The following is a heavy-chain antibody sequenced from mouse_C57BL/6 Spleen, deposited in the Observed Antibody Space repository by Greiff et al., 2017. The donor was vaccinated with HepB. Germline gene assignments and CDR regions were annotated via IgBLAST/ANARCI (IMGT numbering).Heavy chain of an antibody. Sequence: QVQLQQPGAELVRPGSSVKLSCKASGYTFTSYWMHWVKQRPIQGLEWIGNIDPSDSETHYNQKFKDKATLTVDKSSSTAYMQLSSLTSEDSAVYYSARGLIYDGYYLFAYWGQGTLVTVSA. CDR2: IDPSDSET. D-gene: IGHD2-3*01. CDR1: GYTFTSYW. J-gene: IGHJ3*01. V-gene: IGHV1-52*01. CDR3: ARGLIYDGYYLFAY.